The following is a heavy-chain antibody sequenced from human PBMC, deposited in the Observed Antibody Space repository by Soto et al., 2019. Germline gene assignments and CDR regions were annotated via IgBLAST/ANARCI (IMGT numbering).Heavy chain of an antibody. CDR3: ANSPRFRTYWDGDCHSGFDY. J-gene: IGHJ4*02. CDR2: ISGSGGST. D-gene: IGHD2-21*02. Sequence: EVQLLESGGGLVQPGGSLRLSCAASGFTFSSYAMSWVRQAPGKGLEWVSAISGSGGSTYYADSVKGRFTVSRDNSNNTLYLQLNSLRAQDTAVYYGANSPRFRTYWDGDCHSGFDYWGQGTLVTVSS. CDR1: GFTFSSYA. V-gene: IGHV3-23*01.